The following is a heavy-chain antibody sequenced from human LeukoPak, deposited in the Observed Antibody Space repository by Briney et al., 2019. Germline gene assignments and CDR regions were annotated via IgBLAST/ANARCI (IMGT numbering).Heavy chain of an antibody. CDR1: GCTFSSYA. CDR2: IIPIFGTA. V-gene: IGHV1-69*13. CDR3: ARDGCSGGSCLYFDY. J-gene: IGHJ4*02. D-gene: IGHD2-15*01. Sequence: ASVKVSCKASGCTFSSYAISWVRQAPGQGLELMGGIIPIFGTANYAQKFQGRVTITAAESTSTAYMDLSSLRSADTAVYDCARDGCSGGSCLYFDYWGQGTLVTVSS.